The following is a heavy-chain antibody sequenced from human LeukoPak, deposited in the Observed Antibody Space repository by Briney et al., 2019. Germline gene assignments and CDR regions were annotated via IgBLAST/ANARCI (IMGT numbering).Heavy chain of an antibody. J-gene: IGHJ5*01. V-gene: IGHV3-7*01. D-gene: IGHD1-14*01. CDR2: IKQDGSEK. Sequence: GGSLRLSCAASGFTFSSYGMHWVRQAPGKGLEWVANIKQDGSEKYYVDSVKGRFTISRDNAKNSLYLQMNSLRAEDAGVYYCAKEGAYPIITYDSWGQGTLVTVSS. CDR3: AKEGAYPIITYDS. CDR1: GFTFSSYG.